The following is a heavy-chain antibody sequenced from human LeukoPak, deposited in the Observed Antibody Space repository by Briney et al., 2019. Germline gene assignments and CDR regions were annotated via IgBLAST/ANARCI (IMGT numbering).Heavy chain of an antibody. J-gene: IGHJ6*03. CDR3: AKDGGGYSYGYRYYYYYMDV. Sequence: PGRSLRLSCAASGFTFDDYAMHWVRQAPGKGLEWVSGISWNSGSIGYADSVKGRFTISRDNAKNTLYLQMNSLRAEDTALYYCAKDGGGYSYGYRYYYYYMDVWGKGTTVTVSS. CDR1: GFTFDDYA. D-gene: IGHD5-18*01. CDR2: ISWNSGSI. V-gene: IGHV3-9*01.